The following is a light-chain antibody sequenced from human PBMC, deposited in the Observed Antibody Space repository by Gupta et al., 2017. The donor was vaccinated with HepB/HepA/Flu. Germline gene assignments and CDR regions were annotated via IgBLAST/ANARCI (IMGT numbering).Light chain of an antibody. CDR3: QQDDHLPST. Sequence: EIQMTQSPSSLSSSVGDRVTITCQATHDIKTFLNWFQQKAGKAPRLLIYGASNLESGVPPRFSGSGSGTQFSLTITNLHPEDVASYVCQQDDHLPSTFGQGT. J-gene: IGKJ2*01. CDR1: HDIKTF. CDR2: GAS. V-gene: IGKV1-33*01.